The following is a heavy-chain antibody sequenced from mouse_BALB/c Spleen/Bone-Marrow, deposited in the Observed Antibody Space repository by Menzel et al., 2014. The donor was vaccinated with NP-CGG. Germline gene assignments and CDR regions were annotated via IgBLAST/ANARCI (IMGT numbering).Heavy chain of an antibody. J-gene: IGHJ3*01. CDR2: IDPASGNT. Sequence: EVQLQQSGAELVKPGASVKLSCTASGFNIKDTYMHWVKQRPEQGLEWIGRIDPASGNTKFDPKFQGKATIASDTSSNTVYLQLSSLTSEDAAVYYCAAYYYVSSYGFAYWGQGTLVTVSA. CDR3: AAYYYVSSYGFAY. CDR1: GFNIKDTY. V-gene: IGHV14-3*02. D-gene: IGHD1-1*01.